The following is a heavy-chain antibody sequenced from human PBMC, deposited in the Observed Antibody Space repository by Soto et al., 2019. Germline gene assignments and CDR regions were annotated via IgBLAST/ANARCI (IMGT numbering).Heavy chain of an antibody. CDR2: IIPIFGTA. V-gene: IGHV1-69*06. J-gene: IGHJ6*02. Sequence: SVKVSCKASGGTFSSYAISWVRQAPGQGLEWMGGIIPIFGTANYAQKFQGRVTITADKSTSTAYMELSSLRSEDTAVYYCARGYCSSTSCYGIYYYYGMDVWGQGTTVTVSS. D-gene: IGHD2-2*01. CDR1: GGTFSSYA. CDR3: ARGYCSSTSCYGIYYYYGMDV.